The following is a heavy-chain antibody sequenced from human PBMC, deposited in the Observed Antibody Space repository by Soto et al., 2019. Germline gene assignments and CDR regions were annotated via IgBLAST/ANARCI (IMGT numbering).Heavy chain of an antibody. D-gene: IGHD3-10*01. CDR3: ARDGKRLRFGELGHNWFDP. CDR1: GGSISSGDYY. V-gene: IGHV4-30-4*01. J-gene: IGHJ5*02. CDR2: IYYSGST. Sequence: SETLSLTCTVSGGSISSGDYYWSWIRQPPGKGLEWIGYIYYSGSTYYNPSLKSRVTISVYTSKNQFSLKLSSVTAADTAVYYCARDGKRLRFGELGHNWFDPWGQGTLVTVS.